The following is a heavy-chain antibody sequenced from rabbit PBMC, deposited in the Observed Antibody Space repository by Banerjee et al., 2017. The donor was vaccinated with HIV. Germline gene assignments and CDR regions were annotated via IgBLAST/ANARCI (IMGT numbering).Heavy chain of an antibody. V-gene: IGHV1S45*01. D-gene: IGHD4-1*01. J-gene: IGHJ4*01. CDR1: GFSFSNKYV. CDR3: ARDLAGVIGWNFGL. Sequence: QEQLEESGGDLVKPEGSLTLTCTASGFSFSNKYVMWWVRQAPGKGLEWIACIYAGSSGNTYYASWAKGRFTISITSSTTVTLQMTSLTAADTATYFCARDLAGVIGWNFGLWGPGTLVTVS. CDR2: IYAGSSGNT.